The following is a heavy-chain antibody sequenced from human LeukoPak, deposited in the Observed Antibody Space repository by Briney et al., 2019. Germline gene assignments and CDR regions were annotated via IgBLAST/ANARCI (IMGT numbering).Heavy chain of an antibody. CDR1: RGSIRPADYY. D-gene: IGHD6-13*01. CDR2: IYFRGTP. Sequence: PSETLSLTCTVSRGSIRPADYYWAWVRQPPGEGLEWLGSIYFRGTPYFNPSLKRRVAVYIDTSTNQFSLKVTSVNASDTAVYFCARTSSWYAGAWFDSWGQGTLVTVSS. V-gene: IGHV4-39*01. CDR3: ARTSSWYAGAWFDS. J-gene: IGHJ5*01.